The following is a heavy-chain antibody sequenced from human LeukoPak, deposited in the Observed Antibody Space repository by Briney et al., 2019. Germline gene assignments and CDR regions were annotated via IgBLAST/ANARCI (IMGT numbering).Heavy chain of an antibody. CDR2: IKQDGSEK. J-gene: IGHJ4*02. CDR1: GFTFSNYW. Sequence: PGGSLRLSCAASGFTFSNYWMSWVRQAPGKGLESVANIKQDGSEKYVDSVRGRFTVSRDNADNSLYLQMSSLRAEDTAKYYCARDLSPMSSGSYDRSYYFDYWGQGTLVTVSS. D-gene: IGHD1-26*01. CDR3: ARDLSPMSSGSYDRSYYFDY. V-gene: IGHV3-7*01.